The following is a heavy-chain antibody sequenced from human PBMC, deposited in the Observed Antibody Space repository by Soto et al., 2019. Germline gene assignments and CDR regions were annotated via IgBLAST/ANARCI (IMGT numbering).Heavy chain of an antibody. Sequence: QVQLVQSGAEVKKPGASVKVSCKASGYTFPSYGISWVRQAPGQGLEWMGWISAYNGNTNYAQKLQARVTMTTDTTTTTSYMELRSLRSDDTAVYYCARDRGYGSGSSNRFDPWGQGTLVTVSS. V-gene: IGHV1-18*01. CDR3: ARDRGYGSGSSNRFDP. J-gene: IGHJ5*02. CDR1: GYTFPSYG. CDR2: ISAYNGNT. D-gene: IGHD3-10*01.